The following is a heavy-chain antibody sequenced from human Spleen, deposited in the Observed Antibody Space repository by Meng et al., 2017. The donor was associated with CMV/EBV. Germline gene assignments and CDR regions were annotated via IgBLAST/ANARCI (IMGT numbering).Heavy chain of an antibody. J-gene: IGHJ4*02. CDR2: INWNGAIT. D-gene: IGHD2-15*01. CDR3: AREGGSGYCSGGSCLALDY. Sequence: GGSLRLSCAASGFTFDNHGMTWVRQAPGKGLEWVAGINWNGAITRYADSVKGRFTISRDNAKKSLYLQMNSLRADDTALYYCAREGGSGYCSGGSCLALDYWGQGTLVTVSS. V-gene: IGHV3-20*04. CDR1: GFTFDNHG.